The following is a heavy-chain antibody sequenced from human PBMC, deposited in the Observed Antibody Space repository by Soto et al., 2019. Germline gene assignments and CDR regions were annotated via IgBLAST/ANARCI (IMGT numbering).Heavy chain of an antibody. J-gene: IGHJ4*02. D-gene: IGHD3-10*01. CDR3: ATYGSGSYYRDDFDY. Sequence: PGGSLRLSCAASGFTFSSYAMSWVRQAPGKGLEWISGFRGSGSNTYYADSVEGRFTISRDISKNTLYLQMNSLRAEDTAVYYCATYGSGSYYRDDFDYWGQGTLVTVSS. V-gene: IGHV3-23*01. CDR2: FRGSGSNT. CDR1: GFTFSSYA.